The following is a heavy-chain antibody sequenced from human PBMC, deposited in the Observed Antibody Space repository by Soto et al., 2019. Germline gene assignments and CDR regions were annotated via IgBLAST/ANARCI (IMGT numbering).Heavy chain of an antibody. CDR2: IYYSGST. V-gene: IGHV4-31*03. CDR1: GGSISSGGYY. D-gene: IGHD2-2*02. J-gene: IGHJ4*02. CDR3: ARLRTHVYCSSTSCYTLWYFDY. Sequence: SETLSLTCTVSGGSISSGGYYWSWIRQHPGKGLEWIGYIYYSGSTYYNPSLKSRVTISVDTSKNQFSLKLSSVTAADTAVYYCARLRTHVYCSSTSCYTLWYFDYWGQGTLVTVSS.